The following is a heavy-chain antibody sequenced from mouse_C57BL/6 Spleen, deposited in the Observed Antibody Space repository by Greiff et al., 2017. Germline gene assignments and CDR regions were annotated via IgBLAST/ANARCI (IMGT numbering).Heavy chain of an antibody. CDR2: ISSGGSYT. J-gene: IGHJ4*01. D-gene: IGHD1-1*01. CDR3: ARQGYGSSYYAMDY. Sequence: EVQRVESGGDLVKPGGSLKLSCAASGFTFSSYGMSWVRQTPDKRLEWVATISSGGSYTYYPDSVKGRFTISRDNAENTLYLQMSSLKSEDTAMYYCARQGYGSSYYAMDYWGQGTSVTVSS. CDR1: GFTFSSYG. V-gene: IGHV5-6*01.